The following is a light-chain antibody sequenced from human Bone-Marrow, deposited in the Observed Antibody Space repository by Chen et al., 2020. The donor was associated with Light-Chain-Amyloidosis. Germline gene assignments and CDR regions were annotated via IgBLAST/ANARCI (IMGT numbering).Light chain of an antibody. CDR1: RSEIGAYDY. V-gene: IGLV2-11*01. CDR2: DIK. J-gene: IGLJ3*02. Sequence: QSALPQTHSVSGSPGQSVTNSCPGTRSEIGAYDYVTWYQQYPGPAPKLIIYDIKNRPSGAPSRFPAPTSANTASLTISVPQADDEAEFHCSAYAGTYTWLFGGGTRLTVL. CDR3: SAYAGTYTWL.